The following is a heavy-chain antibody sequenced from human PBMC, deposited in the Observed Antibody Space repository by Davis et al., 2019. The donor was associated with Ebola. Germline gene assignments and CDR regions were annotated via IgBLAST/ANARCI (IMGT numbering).Heavy chain of an antibody. Sequence: GESLKISCEGTGFSFSNSGMNWVRQAPGKGLEYVSNINYNGDKTYYADSVKGRFTVSRDNGKNKVYLEMTTLRAEDTAVYFCARHNYPWAWGQGTLVTVSS. J-gene: IGHJ5*02. CDR1: GFSFSNSG. CDR3: ARHNYPWA. D-gene: IGHD1-1*01. CDR2: INYNGDKT. V-gene: IGHV3-23*01.